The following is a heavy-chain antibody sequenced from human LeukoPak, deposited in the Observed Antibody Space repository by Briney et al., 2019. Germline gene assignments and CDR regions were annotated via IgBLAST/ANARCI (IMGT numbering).Heavy chain of an antibody. CDR2: ISGSGGST. CDR3: AKDSYSSGWSTSPFDY. CDR1: GFTYSRSG. J-gene: IGHJ4*02. V-gene: IGHV3-23*01. Sequence: GGSLRLSCAASGFTYSRSGMSWVRQAPGKGLEWVSAISGSGGSTYYADSVKGRFTVSRDNSKNTLYLQMNSLRAEDTAIYYCAKDSYSSGWSTSPFDYWGQGTLVTVSS. D-gene: IGHD6-19*01.